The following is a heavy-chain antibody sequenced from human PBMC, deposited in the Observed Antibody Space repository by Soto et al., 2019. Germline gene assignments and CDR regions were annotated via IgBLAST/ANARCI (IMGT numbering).Heavy chain of an antibody. D-gene: IGHD3-3*01. CDR3: ARDTFGGAYDFLH. Sequence: EVPMVESGGGLVQPGGSLRLSCAASGFTVSSFYMTWVRQAPGKGLQWVAVISSGGSTYYADSVKGGFTISRDNSKNTMYLEMNSLRAEDTAVYYCARDTFGGAYDFLHGGQGTLVTVSS. J-gene: IGHJ4*02. CDR1: GFTVSSFY. CDR2: ISSGGST. V-gene: IGHV3-66*01.